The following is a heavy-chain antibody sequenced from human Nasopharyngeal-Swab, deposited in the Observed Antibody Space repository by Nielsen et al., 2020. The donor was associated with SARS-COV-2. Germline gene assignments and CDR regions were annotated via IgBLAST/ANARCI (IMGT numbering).Heavy chain of an antibody. CDR2: ISGSGGST. CDR3: AKDPYSSGWYGEYFQH. Sequence: GESLKLSCAASGFTFSSYAMSWVRQAPGKGLEWVSAISGSGGSTYYADSVKGRFTISRDNSKNTLYLQMNSLRAEDTAVYYCAKDPYSSGWYGEYFQHWGQGTLVTVSS. V-gene: IGHV3-23*01. CDR1: GFTFSSYA. D-gene: IGHD6-19*01. J-gene: IGHJ1*01.